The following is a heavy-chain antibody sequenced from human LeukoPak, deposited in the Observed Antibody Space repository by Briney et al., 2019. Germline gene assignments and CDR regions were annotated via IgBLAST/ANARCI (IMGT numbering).Heavy chain of an antibody. J-gene: IGHJ5*02. CDR1: GYSISSSNW. D-gene: IGHD3-22*01. V-gene: IGHV4-28*06. Sequence: SDTLSLTCAVSGYSISSSNWWGWIRQPPGKGLEWIGYIYYSGSTNYNPSLKSRVTMSVDTSKNQFSLKLSSVTALDTAVYYCARKSTFSGSGSFDPWGQGTLVTVSS. CDR3: ARKSTFSGSGSFDP. CDR2: IYYSGST.